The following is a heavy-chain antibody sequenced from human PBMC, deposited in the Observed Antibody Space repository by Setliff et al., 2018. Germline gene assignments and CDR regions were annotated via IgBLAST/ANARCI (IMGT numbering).Heavy chain of an antibody. CDR1: GYSFTKYF. Sequence: ASVKVSCKTSGYSFTKYFLHWVRQAPGQGLEWMGRVFTATDDTQFRTEFHGRVSVTRDTSMSTTYMELSGLRSDDTAVYYCVRQDILTGYYAFDYWGQGTLVTVSS. J-gene: IGHJ4*02. D-gene: IGHD3-9*01. CDR3: VRQDILTGYYAFDY. V-gene: IGHV1-2*06. CDR2: VFTATDDT.